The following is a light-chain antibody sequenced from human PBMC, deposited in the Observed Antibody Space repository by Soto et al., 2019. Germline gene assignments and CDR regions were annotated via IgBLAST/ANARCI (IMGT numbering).Light chain of an antibody. J-gene: IGKJ1*01. CDR1: QSVSSN. CDR3: QQYNNWPGT. Sequence: EIVVTQSPATLSVSPGERATLSCRVGQSVSSNLAWYQQKPGQAPRLLIYGASTRATGIPARFSGSGSGTXXXLTISSLQSEAFAVYYCQQYNNWPGTFGQGTKVEIK. V-gene: IGKV3-15*01. CDR2: GAS.